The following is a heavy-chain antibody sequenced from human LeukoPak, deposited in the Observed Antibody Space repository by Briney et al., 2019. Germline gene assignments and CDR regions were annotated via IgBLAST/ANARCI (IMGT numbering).Heavy chain of an antibody. V-gene: IGHV3-33*01. D-gene: IGHD3-16*01. CDR3: ARDVEGGTFDI. Sequence: PGRSLRLSCAASGFTFSTSGMHWVRQAPGKGLEWVAVIWSDGSNENYADSVKGRFTISRDNAKNSLFLEMSSLRADDTAVYFCARDVEGGTFDIWGQGTTVTVSS. CDR2: IWSDGSNE. CDR1: GFTFSTSG. J-gene: IGHJ3*02.